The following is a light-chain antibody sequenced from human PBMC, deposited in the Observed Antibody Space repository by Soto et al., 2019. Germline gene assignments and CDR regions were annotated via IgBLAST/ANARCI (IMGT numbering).Light chain of an antibody. V-gene: IGKV2-28*01. J-gene: IGKJ3*01. Sequence: DIVMTQSPLSLSVTPGEPASISCRSRQSLLHSNGYNYVDWYVQRPGQSPQLLIYLGSTRASGVPDRFSGSGSATDFTLKISRVEAEDVGVYYCMQGLQILFTFGPGTTVDFK. CDR1: QSLLHSNGYNY. CDR2: LGS. CDR3: MQGLQILFT.